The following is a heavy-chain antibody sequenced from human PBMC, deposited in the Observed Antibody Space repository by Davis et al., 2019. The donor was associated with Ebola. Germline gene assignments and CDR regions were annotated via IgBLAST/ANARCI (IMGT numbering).Heavy chain of an antibody. CDR1: GFTFSSYG. Sequence: GESLKISCAASGFTFSSYGMHWVRQAPGKGLEWVAVIWYDGSNKYYADSVKGRLTISRDNSKNTLYLQMNSLTAEDTAVYYCARAPSHTAIAAYYYYGMDVWGKGTTVTVSS. CDR2: IWYDGSNK. J-gene: IGHJ6*04. V-gene: IGHV3-33*01. CDR3: ARAPSHTAIAAYYYYGMDV. D-gene: IGHD5-18*01.